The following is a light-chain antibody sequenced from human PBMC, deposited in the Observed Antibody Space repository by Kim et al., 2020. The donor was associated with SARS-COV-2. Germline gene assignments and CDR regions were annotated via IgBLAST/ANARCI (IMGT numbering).Light chain of an antibody. Sequence: GQSINISCTGTRSDVGGYDYVSWYQQHPGKAPKVMIYDVDKRPSGVSNRFSGSKSGNTASLTISGLQAEDEADYFCSSYTISTTWVFGGGTQLTVL. CDR1: RSDVGGYDY. CDR3: SSYTISTTWV. CDR2: DVD. J-gene: IGLJ3*02. V-gene: IGLV2-14*04.